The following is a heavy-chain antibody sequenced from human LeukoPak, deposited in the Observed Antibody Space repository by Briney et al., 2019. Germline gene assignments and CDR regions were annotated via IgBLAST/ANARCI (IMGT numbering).Heavy chain of an antibody. Sequence: ASVKVSCKASGYTFTSYSITWVRQAPGQGLEWMGWISVYNDNTNYAQNLQGRVTMTTDTSTSTAYMELSSLRSEDTAVYYCATPGGSGWLRLDYWGQGTLVTVSS. CDR1: GYTFTSYS. CDR2: ISVYNDNT. D-gene: IGHD6-19*01. J-gene: IGHJ4*02. V-gene: IGHV1-18*01. CDR3: ATPGGSGWLRLDY.